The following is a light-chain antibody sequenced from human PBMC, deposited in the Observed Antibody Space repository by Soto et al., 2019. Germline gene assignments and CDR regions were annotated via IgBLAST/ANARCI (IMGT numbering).Light chain of an antibody. CDR3: LQSYDPPRT. Sequence: IQLTQSPSTLPASVGDRVTLTCRASQSISNFLNWYQQRPGQAPKLLISSSSNVQSGVPSRFSGRGSRKDLTLTHSGLHHEDAASYCLLQSYDPPRTFGQGPRVDIK. CDR2: SSS. V-gene: IGKV1-39*01. J-gene: IGKJ1*01. CDR1: QSISNF.